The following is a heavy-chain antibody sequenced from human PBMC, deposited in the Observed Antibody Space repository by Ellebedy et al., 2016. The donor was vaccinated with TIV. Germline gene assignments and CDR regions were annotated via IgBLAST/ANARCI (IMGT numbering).Heavy chain of an antibody. CDR3: ARDYDFWSGYSYYYYYYGMDV. D-gene: IGHD3-3*01. V-gene: IGHV1-18*01. J-gene: IGHJ6*02. CDR2: ISACNGNT. CDR1: GYTFTSYG. Sequence: AASVKVSCKASGYTFTSYGISWVRQAPGQGLEWMGWISACNGNTNYAQKLQGRVTMTTDTSTSTAYLELRSLRSDDTAVYYCARDYDFWSGYSYYYYYYGMDVWGQGTTVTVSS.